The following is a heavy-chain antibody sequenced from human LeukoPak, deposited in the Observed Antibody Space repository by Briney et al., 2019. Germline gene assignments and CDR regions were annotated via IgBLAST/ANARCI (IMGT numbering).Heavy chain of an antibody. CDR3: ARNVGIVGASFYYYYYGMDV. D-gene: IGHD1-26*01. V-gene: IGHV4-31*03. Sequence: PSETLSLTCTVSCGSISSGGYYWSWIRQHPGKGLEWIGYIYYSGSTYYNPSLKSRVTISVDTSKNQFSLKLSSVTAADTAVYYCARNVGIVGASFYYYYYGMDVWGQGTTVTVSS. CDR1: CGSISSGGYY. CDR2: IYYSGST. J-gene: IGHJ6*02.